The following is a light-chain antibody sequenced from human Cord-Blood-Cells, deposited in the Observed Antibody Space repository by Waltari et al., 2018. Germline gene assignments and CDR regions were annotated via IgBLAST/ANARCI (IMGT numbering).Light chain of an antibody. V-gene: IGLV2-14*01. Sequence: QSALTQPASVSGSPGQALTISCTGTSSDVGGYNFFSWYQQHPGKAPKLMIYDLSNRPAGVSNRFSGSKSGNTASLTISGRQAEDEADYYCSSYTSSSTWVFGGGTKLTVL. CDR2: DLS. J-gene: IGLJ3*02. CDR1: SSDVGGYNF. CDR3: SSYTSSSTWV.